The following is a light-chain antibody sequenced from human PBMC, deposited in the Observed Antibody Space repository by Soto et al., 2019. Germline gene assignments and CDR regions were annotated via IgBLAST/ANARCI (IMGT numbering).Light chain of an antibody. CDR2: EVS. CDR3: SSYTSATTYV. V-gene: IGLV2-14*01. J-gene: IGLJ1*01. Sequence: QSALTRPASVSGSPGQSITISCTGTSSDVGGYNYVSWYQHHPGKAPKLMIHEVSDRPSGISNRFSGSKSGNTASLTISGLQAEDEADYYCSSYTSATTYVFGTGTKVTVL. CDR1: SSDVGGYNY.